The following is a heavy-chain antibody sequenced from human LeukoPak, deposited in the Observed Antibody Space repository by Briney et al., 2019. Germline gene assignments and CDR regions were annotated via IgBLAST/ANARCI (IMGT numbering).Heavy chain of an antibody. CDR3: ARNGEVSYYDILTGYNYYYYMDV. D-gene: IGHD3-9*01. V-gene: IGHV1-46*01. Sequence: GASVKVSCKASGYTFTSYYMHWVRQAPGQGLKWMGIINPSGGSTSYAQKFQGRVTMTRDMSTSTVYMELSSLRSEDTAVYYCARNGEVSYYDILTGYNYYYYMDVWGKGTTVTVSS. CDR1: GYTFTSYY. CDR2: INPSGGST. J-gene: IGHJ6*03.